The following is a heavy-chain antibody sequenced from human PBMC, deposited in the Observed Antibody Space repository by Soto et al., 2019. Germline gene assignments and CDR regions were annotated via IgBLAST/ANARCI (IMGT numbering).Heavy chain of an antibody. CDR2: IYYSGST. Sequence: PSETLSLTCTVSGGSVSSGDYYWSWIRQPPGKGLEWIGNIYYSGSTNYNPSLKSRVTISVDTCKNQFSLKLSSVTAADTAVYYCARVSHGTIFGVVISPWGQGTLVTVSS. CDR1: GGSVSSGDYY. J-gene: IGHJ5*02. V-gene: IGHV4-30-4*08. CDR3: ARVSHGTIFGVVISP. D-gene: IGHD3-3*01.